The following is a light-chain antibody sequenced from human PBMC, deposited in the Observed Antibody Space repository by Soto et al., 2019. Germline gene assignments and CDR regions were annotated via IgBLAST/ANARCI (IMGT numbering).Light chain of an antibody. CDR2: EVT. Sequence: QSALTQPASVSGSPRQSITISCTGTSSDIHDYKFVSWYQQHPGRAPKLIIYEVTRRPSGVSDRFSGSKSGNMASLTISGLQAEDEADYYCTSYARSGYVFGTGTKLTVL. J-gene: IGLJ1*01. CDR1: SSDIHDYKF. V-gene: IGLV2-14*01. CDR3: TSYARSGYV.